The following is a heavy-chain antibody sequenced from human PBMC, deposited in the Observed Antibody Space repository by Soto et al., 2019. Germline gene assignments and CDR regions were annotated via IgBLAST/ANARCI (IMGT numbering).Heavy chain of an antibody. CDR3: ERAGGKYYFDY. D-gene: IGHD3-10*01. V-gene: IGHV4-59*01. Sequence: SETLSRTCTVSGGSISSYYWSWIRQPPGKGLEWIGYIYYSGSTNYNPSLKSRVTISVDTSKNQFSLKLSSVTAADTAVYYCERAGGKYYFDYWGQGTLVTVSS. CDR1: GGSISSYY. CDR2: IYYSGST. J-gene: IGHJ4*02.